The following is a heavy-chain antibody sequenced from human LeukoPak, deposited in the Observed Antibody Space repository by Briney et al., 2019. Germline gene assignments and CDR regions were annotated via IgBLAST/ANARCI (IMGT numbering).Heavy chain of an antibody. J-gene: IGHJ5*02. CDR2: IYPGDSDT. V-gene: IGHV5-51*01. D-gene: IGHD6-19*01. CDR3: ARQGFSGWYLNWFDP. Sequence: PGESLKISCKGSGYSFTSYWIGWVRQMPGKGLEWMGIIYPGDSDTRYSPSFQGQVTISADKSISTAYLQWSSLKASDTAMYYCARQGFSGWYLNWFDPWGQGTLVTVSS. CDR1: GYSFTSYW.